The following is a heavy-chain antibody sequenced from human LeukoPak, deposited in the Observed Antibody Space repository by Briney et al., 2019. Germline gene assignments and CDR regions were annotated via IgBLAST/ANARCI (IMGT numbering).Heavy chain of an antibody. J-gene: IGHJ4*02. Sequence: SETLSLTCAVSGGSISSSNWWSWVRQPPGKGLEWIGEIHHSGSTNYNPSLKSRVTISVDKSKNQFSLKLSSVTAADTAVYYCARSYSSSPGFDYWGQGTLVTVSS. CDR3: ARSYSSSPGFDY. D-gene: IGHD6-13*01. V-gene: IGHV4-4*02. CDR2: IHHSGST. CDR1: GGSISSSNW.